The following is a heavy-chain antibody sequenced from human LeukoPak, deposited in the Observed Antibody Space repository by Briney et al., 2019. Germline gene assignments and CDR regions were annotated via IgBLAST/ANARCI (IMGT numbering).Heavy chain of an antibody. J-gene: IGHJ4*02. CDR2: FDPEDGET. CDR3: ATTYRVRGVIIIDY. V-gene: IGHV1-24*01. Sequence: ASVNVSCKVSGYTLTELSMHWVRQAPGKGLEWMGGFDPEDGETIYAQKFQGRVTMTEDTSTDTAYMELSSLRSEDTAVYYCATTYRVRGVIIIDYWGQGTLVTVSS. D-gene: IGHD3-10*01. CDR1: GYTLTELS.